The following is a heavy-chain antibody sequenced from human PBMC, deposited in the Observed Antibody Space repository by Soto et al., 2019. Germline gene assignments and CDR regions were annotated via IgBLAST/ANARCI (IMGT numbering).Heavy chain of an antibody. J-gene: IGHJ4*02. D-gene: IGHD3-10*01. CDR2: ISSSGSTI. V-gene: IGHV3-11*01. Sequence: QVQLVESGGGLVKPGGSLRLSCAASGFTFSDYYMSWIRQAPGKGLEWVSYISSSGSTIYYADSVKGRFTISRDNAKNSLSRQMNGMRAEDTAVYYCARAWGSGSPTPEYWGQGTLVTVSS. CDR1: GFTFSDYY. CDR3: ARAWGSGSPTPEY.